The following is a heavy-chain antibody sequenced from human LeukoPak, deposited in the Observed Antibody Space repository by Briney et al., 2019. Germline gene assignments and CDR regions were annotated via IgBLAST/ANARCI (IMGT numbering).Heavy chain of an antibody. J-gene: IGHJ4*02. V-gene: IGHV1-2*02. CDR1: GYTFTGYY. CDR2: VTPNTGGT. CDR3: ARDQIASPNWELDY. Sequence: ASVKVPCKASGYTFTGYYIHWVRQAPGQSLEWMGWVTPNTGGTNYAQKFQGRVTMTRDTSISTAYMELSRLTSDDTAVYYCARDQIASPNWELDYWGQGTLVTVSS. D-gene: IGHD1-1*01.